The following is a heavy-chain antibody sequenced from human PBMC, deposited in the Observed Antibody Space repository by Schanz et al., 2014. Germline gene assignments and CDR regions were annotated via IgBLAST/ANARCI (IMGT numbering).Heavy chain of an antibody. Sequence: QVQLQQWGAGLLKPSETLSLTCAVYGGPFSGYFWSWIRQSPGQGLQWIGEIHHSGSIIYNPSLRSGVTISMDTPKNQFSLKVTSVTAADTAVYYCARHLVNAYGMDVWSQGTAVTVSS. CDR3: ARHLVNAYGMDV. CDR1: GGPFSGYF. D-gene: IGHD3-3*02. V-gene: IGHV4-34*01. CDR2: IHHSGSI. J-gene: IGHJ6*02.